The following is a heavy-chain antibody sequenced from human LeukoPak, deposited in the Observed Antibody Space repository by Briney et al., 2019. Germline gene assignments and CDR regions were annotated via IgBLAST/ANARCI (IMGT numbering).Heavy chain of an antibody. CDR1: GGSFSGYY. D-gene: IGHD7-27*01. CDR3: ARGDWGSPDYYYMDV. CDR2: INHSGST. V-gene: IGHV4-34*01. Sequence: SETLSLTCAVYGGSFSGYYWSWIRQPPGKGLEWIGEINHSGSTNYNPSLKSRVTISIDTSKNQFSLKQSSVTAADTAVYYCARGDWGSPDYYYMDVWGKGTTVTISS. J-gene: IGHJ6*03.